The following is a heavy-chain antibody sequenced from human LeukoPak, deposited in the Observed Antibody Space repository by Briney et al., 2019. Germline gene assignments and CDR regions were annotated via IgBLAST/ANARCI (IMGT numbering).Heavy chain of an antibody. J-gene: IGHJ4*02. D-gene: IGHD6-25*01. Sequence: GGSLRLSCVASGFSFNNHRMTWVRQAPGKGLEWVANIKQDGSEKQYVDSVKGRFAISRDNAKKSLYLQINTLRAEDTAVYYCVRGPHIAATSYWGQGTLVTVSS. CDR2: IKQDGSEK. CDR1: GFSFNNHR. CDR3: VRGPHIAATSY. V-gene: IGHV3-7*03.